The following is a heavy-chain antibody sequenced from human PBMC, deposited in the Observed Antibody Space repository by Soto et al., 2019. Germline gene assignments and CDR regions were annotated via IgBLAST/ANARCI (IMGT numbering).Heavy chain of an antibody. CDR3: ARAYTVRFSDDAFDI. CDR1: GFTFSSYW. CDR2: IKQDGSEK. V-gene: IGHV3-7*01. J-gene: IGHJ3*02. Sequence: GGSLRLSCAASGFTFSSYWMSWVRQAPGKGLEWVANIKQDGSEKYYVDSVKGRFTISRDNAKNSLYLQMNSLRAEDTAVYYCARAYTVRFSDDAFDIWGQGTMVTVSS. D-gene: IGHD3-3*01.